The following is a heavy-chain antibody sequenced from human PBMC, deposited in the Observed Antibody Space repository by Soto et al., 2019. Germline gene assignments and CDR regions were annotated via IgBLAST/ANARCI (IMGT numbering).Heavy chain of an antibody. D-gene: IGHD3-3*01. Sequence: QVQLVESGGGVVQPGRSLRLSCAASGFTFSSYGMHWVRQAPGKGLEWVAVISYDGSNKYYADSVKGRFTISRDNSKNTLYLQMNSLRAEDTAVYYCAKSNEYYDFWSGYPGDGYSMDVWGKGTTVTVSS. CDR3: AKSNEYYDFWSGYPGDGYSMDV. J-gene: IGHJ6*03. CDR1: GFTFSSYG. CDR2: ISYDGSNK. V-gene: IGHV3-30*18.